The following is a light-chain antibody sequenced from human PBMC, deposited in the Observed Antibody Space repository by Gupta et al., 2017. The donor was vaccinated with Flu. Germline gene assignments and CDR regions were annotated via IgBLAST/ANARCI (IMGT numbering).Light chain of an antibody. Sequence: ERATLSCRASQSVSSSYLAWYQQKPGQAPRLLIFGASSRATGIADRFSGSGSGTDFTLTISRLEPEDFAVYYCQQYGSSPWTFGQGTKVEIK. CDR2: GAS. J-gene: IGKJ1*01. CDR3: QQYGSSPWT. V-gene: IGKV3-20*01. CDR1: QSVSSSY.